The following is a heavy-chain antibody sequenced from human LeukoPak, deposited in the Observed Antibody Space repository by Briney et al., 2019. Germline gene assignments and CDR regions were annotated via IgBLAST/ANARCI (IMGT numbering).Heavy chain of an antibody. CDR1: GGTFSSYA. V-gene: IGHV1-2*02. D-gene: IGHD4-17*01. CDR2: INPNSGGT. Sequence: ASVKVSCKASGGTFSSYAISWVRQAPGQGLEWMGWINPNSGGTNYAQKFQGRVTMTRDTSISTAYMELSRLRSDDTAVYYCARVLAATVTTFDYWGQGTLVTVSS. J-gene: IGHJ4*02. CDR3: ARVLAATVTTFDY.